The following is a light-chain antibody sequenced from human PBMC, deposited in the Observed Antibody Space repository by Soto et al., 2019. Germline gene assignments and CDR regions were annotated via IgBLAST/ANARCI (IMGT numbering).Light chain of an antibody. CDR3: AAWDDSLNGPV. Sequence: QSVLTQPPSVSAAPRQRVTISCSGSSSNIGNNAVNWYQQLPGKAPKLLIYYDDLLPSGVSDRFSGSKSGTSASLAISGLQSDDEADYSCAAWDDSLNGPVFGGGTKLTVL. J-gene: IGLJ2*01. CDR2: YDD. V-gene: IGLV1-36*01. CDR1: SSNIGNNA.